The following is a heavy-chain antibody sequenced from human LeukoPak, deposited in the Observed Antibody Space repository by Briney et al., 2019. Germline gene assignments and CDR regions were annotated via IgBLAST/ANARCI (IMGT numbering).Heavy chain of an antibody. V-gene: IGHV3-7*01. CDR1: GFTFSSHW. J-gene: IGHJ4*02. D-gene: IGHD6-19*01. CDR2: IKQDGSEK. Sequence: GGSLRLSCAASGFTFSSHWMSWVRQAPGKGLEWVANIKQDGSEKYYVDSVKGRFTISRDNAKNSLYLQMNSLRAEDTAVYYCARDGSIAVAGFDYWGQGTLVTVSS. CDR3: ARDGSIAVAGFDY.